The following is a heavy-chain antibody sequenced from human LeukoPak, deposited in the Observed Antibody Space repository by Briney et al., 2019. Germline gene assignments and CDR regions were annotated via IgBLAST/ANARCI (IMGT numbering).Heavy chain of an antibody. CDR3: ARGNDSSGYTGLAF. CDR2: IYSGGST. D-gene: IGHD3-22*01. V-gene: IGHV3-66*01. CDR1: GFTVSSNY. Sequence: PGGSLRLSCAASGFTVSSNYMSWVRQAPGKGLEWVSIIYSGGSTSYADSVKGRFTISRDNSNNRLYLQMNSLRAEDTAVYYCARGNDSSGYTGLAFWGQGTLVTVSS. J-gene: IGHJ4*02.